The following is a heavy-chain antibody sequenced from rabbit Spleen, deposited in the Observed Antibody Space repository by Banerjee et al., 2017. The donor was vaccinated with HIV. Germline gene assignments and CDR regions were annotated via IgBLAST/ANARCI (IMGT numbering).Heavy chain of an antibody. CDR3: VREAGYGGYGDANL. J-gene: IGHJ4*01. CDR1: GFSFSSRYW. D-gene: IGHD6-1*01. CDR2: IDEGSSGST. Sequence: QSLEESGGDLVKPGASLTLTCTASGFSFSSRYWICWVRQAPGKRPEWIACIDEGSSGSTYYASWVNGRFTISSHNAQNTLYLQLNSLTAADTATYFCVREAGYGGYGDANLWGQGTLVTVS. V-gene: IGHV1S40*01.